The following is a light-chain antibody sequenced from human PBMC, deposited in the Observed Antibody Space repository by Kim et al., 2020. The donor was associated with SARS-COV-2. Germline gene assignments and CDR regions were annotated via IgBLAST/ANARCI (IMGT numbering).Light chain of an antibody. CDR1: ISNIGNNA. CDR3: AAWDDRLNGPV. J-gene: IGLJ2*01. Sequence: QTVTLSCSGSISNIGNNAVNCYQHLPGKSPKLLIYYDDLLPSGVSDRFSGSKSGTSASLAISGLQSEDEADYYCAAWDDRLNGPVFGGGTQLTVL. V-gene: IGLV1-36*01. CDR2: YDD.